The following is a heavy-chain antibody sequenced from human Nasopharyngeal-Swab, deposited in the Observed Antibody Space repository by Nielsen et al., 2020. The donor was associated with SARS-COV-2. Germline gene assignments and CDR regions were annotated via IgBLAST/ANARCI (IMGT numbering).Heavy chain of an antibody. CDR2: IGWNSVI. Sequence: SLRLSCAASGFTFSLYSMHWVRQAPGKGPEWFSGIGWNSVIGYAGSVEGRFTISRDNAQNSLHLQMSGLRPEDTAFYYCVKDIGADPYQFHPHLWGQGTLVTVSS. J-gene: IGHJ5*02. D-gene: IGHD2-2*01. CDR3: VKDIGADPYQFHPHL. V-gene: IGHV3-9*01. CDR1: GFTFSLYS.